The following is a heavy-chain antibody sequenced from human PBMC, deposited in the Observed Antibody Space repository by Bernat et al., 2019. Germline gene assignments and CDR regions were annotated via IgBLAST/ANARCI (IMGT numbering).Heavy chain of an antibody. CDR2: ISYDGSNK. D-gene: IGHD1-26*01. V-gene: IGHV3-30*01. J-gene: IGHJ3*02. CDR1: GFTFSSYA. Sequence: QVQLVESGGGVVQPGRSLRLSCAASGFTFSSYAMHWVRLAPGKGLEWVAVISYDGSNKYYADSVKGRFTISRDNSKNTLYLQMNSLRAEDTAVYYCARESYSWDAFDIWGQGTMVTVSS. CDR3: ARESYSWDAFDI.